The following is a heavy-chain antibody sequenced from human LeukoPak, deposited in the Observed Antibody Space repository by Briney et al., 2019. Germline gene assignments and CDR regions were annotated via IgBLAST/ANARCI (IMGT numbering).Heavy chain of an antibody. Sequence: PGASLQISCKGSGCGFTSYWIGWVRQMPGKGLEWMGLVYPGDSDTRYSPSFQGQATISADKSISTAYLQWSSLKASDTAMYYCARRAAEWEPLDYWGQGTLVTVSS. CDR3: ARRAAEWEPLDY. V-gene: IGHV5-51*01. D-gene: IGHD1-26*01. CDR2: VYPGDSDT. J-gene: IGHJ4*02. CDR1: GCGFTSYW.